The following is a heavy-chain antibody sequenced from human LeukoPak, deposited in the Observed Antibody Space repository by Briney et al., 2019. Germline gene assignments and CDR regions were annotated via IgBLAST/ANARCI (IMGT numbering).Heavy chain of an antibody. Sequence: GPSVKVSCKASGGTFSSYAISWVRQAPGQGLEWMGGIIPIFGTANYAQKFQGRVTITADESTSTAYMELSSLRSEDTAVYYCAREETGTTSTLGYWGQGTLVTVSS. CDR3: AREETGTTSTLGY. J-gene: IGHJ4*02. V-gene: IGHV1-69*13. CDR2: IIPIFGTA. D-gene: IGHD1-7*01. CDR1: GGTFSSYA.